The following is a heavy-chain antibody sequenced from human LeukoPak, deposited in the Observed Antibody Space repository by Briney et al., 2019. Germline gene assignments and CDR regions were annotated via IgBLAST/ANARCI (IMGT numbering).Heavy chain of an antibody. D-gene: IGHD3-22*01. CDR2: IKWNCGIT. CDR3: ARDRSYFDGTTYYSDY. J-gene: IGHJ4*02. V-gene: IGHV3-20*04. Sequence: GGSLRLSCAASGFTFDDYGMSWVRQVPGKGLDWVSGIKWNCGITGYADSVKGRFTISRDNAKSSLYLQMNSLRAEDTALYYCARDRSYFDGTTYYSDYWGQGALVTVSS. CDR1: GFTFDDYG.